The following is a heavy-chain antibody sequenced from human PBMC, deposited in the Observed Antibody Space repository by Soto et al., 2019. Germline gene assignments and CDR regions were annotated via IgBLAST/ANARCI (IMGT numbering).Heavy chain of an antibody. CDR3: ATGIAAEYYYEGSGYSSDDY. CDR1: TTDW. J-gene: IGHJ4*02. V-gene: IGHV4-4*02. CDR2: ISHGGNI. D-gene: IGHD3-22*01. Sequence: TTDWWNWVRQSPGKGLEWIGEISHGGNINYNPSLKSRVTMSVDTSKNQFSLKLSSVTAADTGVYYCATGIAAEYYYEGSGYSSDDYGGQGTLVTVS.